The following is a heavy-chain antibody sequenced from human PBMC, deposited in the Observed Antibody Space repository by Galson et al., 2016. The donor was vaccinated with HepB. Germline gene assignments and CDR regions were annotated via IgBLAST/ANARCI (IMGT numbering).Heavy chain of an antibody. D-gene: IGHD2-15*01. J-gene: IGHJ4*02. CDR1: GFTFTTYA. CDR3: ARKSGISAPIGKDLDY. Sequence: SLRLSCAASGFTFTTYAMHWVRQAPGKGLEWVAVISFDGTHKYYAEPVNGRFSVSRDNSKNTLFLQLRSLRAEDTALDYCARKSGISAPIGKDLDYWGQGTLVTVSS. V-gene: IGHV3-30*04. CDR2: ISFDGTHK.